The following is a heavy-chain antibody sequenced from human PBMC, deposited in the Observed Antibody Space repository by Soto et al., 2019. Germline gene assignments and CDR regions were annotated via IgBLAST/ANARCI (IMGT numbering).Heavy chain of an antibody. J-gene: IGHJ3*02. CDR1: GYTFTSYA. V-gene: IGHV1-3*01. CDR2: INAGNGNT. Sequence: ASVKVSCKASGYTFTSYAMHWVRQAPGQRLEWMGWINAGNGNTKYSQKFQGRVTITRDTSASTAYMELSSLRSEDTAVYYCAAPGGCINGVCYTEDSSHIWRHAPLV. D-gene: IGHD2-8*01. CDR3: AAPGGCINGVCYTEDSSHI.